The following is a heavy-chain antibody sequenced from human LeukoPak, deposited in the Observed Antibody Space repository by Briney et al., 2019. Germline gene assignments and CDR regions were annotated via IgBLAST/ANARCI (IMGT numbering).Heavy chain of an antibody. D-gene: IGHD4-17*01. CDR2: IYHSGST. Sequence: PSETLSLTCTDSGYSISSGYYWGWIRQPPGKGLEWIGSIYHSGSTYYNPSLKSRVTISVDTSKNQFSLKLSSVTAADTAVYYCARDVYYGDPFYYLDYWGLGTLVTVSS. CDR1: GYSISSGYY. CDR3: ARDVYYGDPFYYLDY. V-gene: IGHV4-38-2*02. J-gene: IGHJ4*02.